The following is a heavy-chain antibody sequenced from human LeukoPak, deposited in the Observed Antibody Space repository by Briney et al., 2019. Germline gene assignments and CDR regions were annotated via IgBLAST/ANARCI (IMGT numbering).Heavy chain of an antibody. CDR3: ARDYPRHGYGDYAPFDP. CDR1: GFTVSSNY. V-gene: IGHV3-66*01. Sequence: GGSLRLSCAASGFTVSSNYMSWVRQAPGKGLEWVSVIYSGGSTYYADSVKGRFTISRDNSKNTLYLQMNSLRAEDTAVYYCARDYPRHGYGDYAPFDPWGQGTLVTVSS. CDR2: IYSGGST. D-gene: IGHD4-17*01. J-gene: IGHJ5*02.